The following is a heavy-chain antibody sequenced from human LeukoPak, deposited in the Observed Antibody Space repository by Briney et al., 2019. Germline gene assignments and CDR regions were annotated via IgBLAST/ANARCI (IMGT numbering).Heavy chain of an antibody. J-gene: IGHJ6*02. CDR1: GGSISSYY. CDR2: IYYSGST. V-gene: IGHV4-59*01. Sequence: SETLSLTCTVSGGSISSYYWSWIRQPPGEGLEWIGYIYYSGSTNYNPSLKSRVTISVDTSKNQFSLKLSSVTAADTAVYYCARVRITMVRGVIYYYGMDVWGQGTTVTVSS. CDR3: ARVRITMVRGVIYYYGMDV. D-gene: IGHD3-10*01.